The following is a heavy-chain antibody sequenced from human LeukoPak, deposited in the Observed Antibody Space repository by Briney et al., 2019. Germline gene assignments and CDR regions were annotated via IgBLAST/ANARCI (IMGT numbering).Heavy chain of an antibody. J-gene: IGHJ4*02. D-gene: IGHD3-16*01. CDR1: GFTFSSYD. CDR2: ISGSGDST. CDR3: ARGPYGQVARDPFLLGD. Sequence: PGGSLRLSCAASGFTFSSYDMHWVRQAPGKGLEWVSAISGSGDSTYYADSVKGRFTISRDNSKNTLYLQMNSLRAEDTAVYYCARGPYGQVARDPFLLGDWGQGTLVTVSS. V-gene: IGHV3-23*01.